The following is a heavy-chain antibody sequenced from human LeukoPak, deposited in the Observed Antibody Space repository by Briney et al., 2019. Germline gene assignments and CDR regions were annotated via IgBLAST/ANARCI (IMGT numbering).Heavy chain of an antibody. CDR1: GGSISSGSYY. D-gene: IGHD6-13*01. J-gene: IGHJ3*02. Sequence: SQTLSLTCTVSGGSISSGSYYWSWIRQPAGKGLEWIVRIYTSGSTNYNPSLKSRVTISVDTSKNQFSLKLSSVTAADTAVYYCARAASSSWYGNDAFDIWGQGTMVTVSS. CDR2: IYTSGST. V-gene: IGHV4-61*02. CDR3: ARAASSSWYGNDAFDI.